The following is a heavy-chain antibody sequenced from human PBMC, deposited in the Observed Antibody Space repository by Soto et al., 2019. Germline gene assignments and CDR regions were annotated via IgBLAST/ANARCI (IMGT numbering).Heavy chain of an antibody. CDR1: GYTFSNYG. Sequence: QVQLVQSGAAVKKPGASVKVSCKASGYTFSNYGISWVRQGPGQGLEWMGWISGYNGNTHYEEKVQDRIKMTTDTSTSTTYLELRSLRSDDTAVYFCARDPGFGFGYSYAFAMDVWGQGTTVTVSS. V-gene: IGHV1-18*01. J-gene: IGHJ6*02. D-gene: IGHD5-18*01. CDR3: ARDPGFGFGYSYAFAMDV. CDR2: ISGYNGNT.